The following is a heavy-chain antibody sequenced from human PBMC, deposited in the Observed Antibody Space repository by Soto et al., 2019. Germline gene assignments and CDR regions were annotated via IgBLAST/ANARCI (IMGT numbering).Heavy chain of an antibody. D-gene: IGHD1-1*01. CDR1: GGSISNSSYY. CDR2: IYYSGST. V-gene: IGHV4-39*01. J-gene: IGHJ4*02. Sequence: QLQLQESGPGLVKPSETLSLTCTVSGGSISNSSYYWGWIRQPPGKGLEWIGNIYYSGSTYYNPSLKSRVTISVDTSKNHFSLKLSSVTAADTAVYYCARHGPLSNNWNQLDYWGQGTLVTVSS. CDR3: ARHGPLSNNWNQLDY.